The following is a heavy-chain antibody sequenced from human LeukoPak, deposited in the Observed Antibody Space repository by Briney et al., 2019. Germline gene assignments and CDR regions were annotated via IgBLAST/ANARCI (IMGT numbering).Heavy chain of an antibody. Sequence: ASVKVSCKASGYTFTGYYMHWVRQAPGQGLEWMGWINPNSGGTNYAQKFQGRVTMTRDTSISTAYMELSSLRSEDTAVYYCASSHCSSTSCSIADFDYWGQGTLVTVSS. CDR2: INPNSGGT. D-gene: IGHD2-2*01. CDR3: ASSHCSSTSCSIADFDY. J-gene: IGHJ4*02. CDR1: GYTFTGYY. V-gene: IGHV1-2*02.